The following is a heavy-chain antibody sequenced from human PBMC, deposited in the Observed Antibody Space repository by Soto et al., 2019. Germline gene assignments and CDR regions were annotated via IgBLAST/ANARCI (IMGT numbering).Heavy chain of an antibody. V-gene: IGHV3-11*01. Sequence: QVQLVESGGGLVKPGGSLRLSCAASGFTFSGYNMSWIRQAPGKGLEWVSYITSSGSNTFDAESVKGRFTISTDNTMNLLYMQMNSLGAEDTAVDYCARSATISFAHHFDHWGQGTLVTVSS. CDR2: ITSSGSNT. CDR1: GFTFSGYN. D-gene: IGHD2-15*01. J-gene: IGHJ4*02. CDR3: ARSATISFAHHFDH.